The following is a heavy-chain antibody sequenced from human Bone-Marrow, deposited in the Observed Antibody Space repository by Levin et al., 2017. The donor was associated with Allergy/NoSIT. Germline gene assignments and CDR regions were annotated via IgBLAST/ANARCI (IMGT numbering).Heavy chain of an antibody. CDR3: ARGTFHGASDAFDV. Sequence: SCTVSGCSISGGGYYWCWIRQHPGKGLEWIGCISYIGSTHYNPPLKSRVTISADTSDKQFSLKMSPVTAADPAVFYCARGTFHGASDAFDVWGQGTIVTVSS. CDR2: ISYIGST. D-gene: IGHD1/OR15-1a*01. V-gene: IGHV4-31*03. CDR1: GCSISGGGYY. J-gene: IGHJ3*01.